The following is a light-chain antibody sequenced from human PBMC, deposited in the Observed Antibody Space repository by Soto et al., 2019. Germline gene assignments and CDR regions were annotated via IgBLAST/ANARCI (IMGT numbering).Light chain of an antibody. CDR3: MQALQPPWT. CDR1: QSLLHSNGYNY. CDR2: LGA. Sequence: DIVMTQSPLSLPVTPGEPASISCRSSQSLLHSNGYNYLDWYLQKPGQSPQLLIYLGANRASGVPDRFSGSGSGTDFTLKISRVEAKDVGVYYCMQALQPPWTFGQGTKVEIK. V-gene: IGKV2-28*01. J-gene: IGKJ1*01.